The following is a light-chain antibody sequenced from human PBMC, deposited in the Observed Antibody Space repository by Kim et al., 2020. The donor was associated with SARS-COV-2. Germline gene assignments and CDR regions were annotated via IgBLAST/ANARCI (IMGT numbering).Light chain of an antibody. CDR3: QQYSHWPYS. V-gene: IGKV3-15*01. CDR1: DDIANN. Sequence: SVSHGERVTLSCRAGDDIANNFAWYQHTPGQPPRLLIYGATTRATGVPARFTGSGSGTDFTLTITSLQSEDFVIYFCQQYSHWPYSFGQGTKLEI. CDR2: GAT. J-gene: IGKJ2*01.